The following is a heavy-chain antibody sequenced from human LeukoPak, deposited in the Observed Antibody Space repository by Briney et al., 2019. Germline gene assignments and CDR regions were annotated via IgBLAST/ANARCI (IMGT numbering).Heavy chain of an antibody. D-gene: IGHD6-13*01. CDR3: ARMGIAAAGVDY. J-gene: IGHJ4*02. CDR1: GFTVSSNY. V-gene: IGHV3-48*01. Sequence: SGGSLRLSCAASGFTVSSNYMSWVRQAPGRGLQWLSYISSTSNTIYYADSLKGRFTISRDNAKNSLYLQIDSLSVEDTAVYYCARMGIAAAGVDYWGQGTLVTVSS. CDR2: ISSTSNTI.